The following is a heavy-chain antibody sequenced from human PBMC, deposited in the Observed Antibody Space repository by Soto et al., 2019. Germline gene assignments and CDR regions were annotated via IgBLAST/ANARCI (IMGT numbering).Heavy chain of an antibody. J-gene: IGHJ4*02. V-gene: IGHV3-73*01. Sequence: SLRLYCEASGFTFSGSAMHWVRQASGKGLEWVGRIRSKANSYATAYAASVKGRFTISRDDSKNTAYLQMNSLKTEDTAVYFCTRGDWWELPTMDYWGQGTLVTVSS. CDR2: IRSKANSYAT. D-gene: IGHD1-26*01. CDR3: TRGDWWELPTMDY. CDR1: GFTFSGSA.